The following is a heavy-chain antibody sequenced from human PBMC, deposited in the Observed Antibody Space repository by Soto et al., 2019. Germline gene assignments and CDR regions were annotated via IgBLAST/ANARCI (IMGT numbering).Heavy chain of an antibody. V-gene: IGHV4-59*01. J-gene: IGHJ6*02. CDR3: ARXVFVVGELRPPGYGMDV. D-gene: IGHD3-10*01. CDR2: IYYSGST. CDR1: GGSISSYY. Sequence: PSETLSLTCTVSGGSISSYYWSWIRQPPGKGLEWIGYIYYSGSTNYNPSLKSRVTISVDTSKNQFSLKLSSVTAADTAVYYCARXVFVVGELRPPGYGMDVWGQGTTVTVSS.